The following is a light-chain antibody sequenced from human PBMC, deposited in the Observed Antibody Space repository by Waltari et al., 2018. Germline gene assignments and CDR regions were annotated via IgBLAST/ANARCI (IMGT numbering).Light chain of an antibody. CDR1: SSYIGSFDL. CDR3: CAYAGSTTLL. Sequence: SALNHPASVSASPGQSITISCTGTSSYIGSFDLVSWYQQHPDKAPKLTIYEVRKRPSGVSGRFSGSKSGYTASLTISGLQAEDEATYYCCAYAGSTTLLCGGGTKLTVL. J-gene: IGLJ3*02. V-gene: IGLV2-23*02. CDR2: EVR.